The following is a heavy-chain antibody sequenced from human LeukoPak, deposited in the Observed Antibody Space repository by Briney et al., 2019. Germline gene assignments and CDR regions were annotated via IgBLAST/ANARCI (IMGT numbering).Heavy chain of an antibody. Sequence: GGSLRLSCAASGFTVSSNYMNWVRQAPGKGLEWVSHISSSSTTIYYADSVKGRFTISRDNAQNSLFLQMSSLRAADTAMYYCAREDFYASGGYSRWGQGTMVTVSS. CDR1: GFTVSSNY. CDR2: ISSSSTTI. J-gene: IGHJ4*02. V-gene: IGHV3-48*01. CDR3: AREDFYASGGYSR. D-gene: IGHD3-10*01.